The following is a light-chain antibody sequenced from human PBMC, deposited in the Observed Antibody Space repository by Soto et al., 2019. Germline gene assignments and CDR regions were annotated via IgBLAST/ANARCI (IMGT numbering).Light chain of an antibody. J-gene: IGKJ1*01. V-gene: IGKV1-27*01. Sequence: DIQMTQSPSSLSASVGDRVTITCRASQDISNYLAWYQQIPGQVPKLLIYAASTWHSGVPSRFSAGGSGTDFTLTISGLQPDDFGTYYCQKYNGAPWTFGQGTKVEIK. CDR3: QKYNGAPWT. CDR2: AAS. CDR1: QDISNY.